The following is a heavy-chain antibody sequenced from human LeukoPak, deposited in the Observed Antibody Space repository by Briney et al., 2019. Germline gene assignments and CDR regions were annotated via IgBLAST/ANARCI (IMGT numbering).Heavy chain of an antibody. D-gene: IGHD3-3*01. CDR1: GGSFSGYY. CDR2: INHSGST. V-gene: IGHV4-34*01. CDR3: ARDLGRITIFGVGDAFDI. Sequence: PSETLSLTCAVYGGSFSGYYWSWIRQPPGKGLEWIGEINHSGSTNYNPSPKSRVTISVDTSKNQFSLKLSSVTAADTAVYYCARDLGRITIFGVGDAFDIWGQGTMVTVSS. J-gene: IGHJ3*02.